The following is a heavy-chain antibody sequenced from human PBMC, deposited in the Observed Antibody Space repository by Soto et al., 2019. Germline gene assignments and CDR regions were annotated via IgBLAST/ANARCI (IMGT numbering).Heavy chain of an antibody. CDR1: GGTFSSYT. D-gene: IGHD6-13*01. CDR3: AAAYQPLVPLNYYYYGMDV. Sequence: QVQLVQSGAEVKKPGSSVKVSCKASGGTFSSYTISWVRQAPGQGLEWMGRIIPILGIANSAQKFQGRATITADKSTSTAYRELSSLRSEDTAVYYCAAAYQPLVPLNYYYYGMDVWGQGTTVTVSS. V-gene: IGHV1-69*02. J-gene: IGHJ6*02. CDR2: IIPILGIA.